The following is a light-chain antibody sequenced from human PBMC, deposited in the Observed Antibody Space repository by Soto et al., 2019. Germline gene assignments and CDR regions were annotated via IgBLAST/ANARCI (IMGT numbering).Light chain of an antibody. Sequence: QAVVTQPPSASGTRGQRVTISCSGSSSNIGNNYVHWYQQLPGTAPKLLIYRNNQRPSGVPDRVSGSKSGTSASLAISGLRSEDEADYYCAAWDDSLSGVVFGGGTKLTVL. J-gene: IGLJ2*01. CDR2: RNN. V-gene: IGLV1-47*01. CDR3: AAWDDSLSGVV. CDR1: SSNIGNNY.